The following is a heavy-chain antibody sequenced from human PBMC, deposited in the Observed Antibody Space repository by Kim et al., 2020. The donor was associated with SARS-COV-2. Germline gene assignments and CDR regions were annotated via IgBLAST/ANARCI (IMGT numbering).Heavy chain of an antibody. CDR2: ISWDGGST. D-gene: IGHD4-17*01. CDR3: AKGDYGFSGIDY. Sequence: GVSLRLSCAASGFTFDDYTMHWVRQAPGKGLEWVSLISWDGGSTYYADSVKGRFTISRDNSKNSLYLQMNSLRTEDTALYYCAKGDYGFSGIDYWGQGTLVTVSS. J-gene: IGHJ4*02. V-gene: IGHV3-43*01. CDR1: GFTFDDYT.